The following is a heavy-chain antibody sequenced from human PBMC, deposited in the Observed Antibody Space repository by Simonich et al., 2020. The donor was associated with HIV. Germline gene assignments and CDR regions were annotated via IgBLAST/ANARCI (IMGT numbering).Heavy chain of an antibody. CDR1: GYTLPELS. J-gene: IGHJ3*01. V-gene: IGHV1-24*01. Sequence: QVQLVQSGAEVKKPGASVKVSCQVSGYTLPELSMHWVRPAPGKGVEWMGGVNPEDSETIYAQNVQGRVTMTEDSSTDTAHMELSSLTSEDTAVYFCAAVKYYYDSSGFSYDGVDVWGQGTMVTVSS. D-gene: IGHD3-22*01. CDR2: VNPEDSET. CDR3: AAVKYYYDSSGFSYDGVDV.